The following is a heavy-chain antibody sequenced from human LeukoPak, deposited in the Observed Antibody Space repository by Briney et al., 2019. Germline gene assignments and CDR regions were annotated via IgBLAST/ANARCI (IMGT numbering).Heavy chain of an antibody. CDR2: IRSKAYGGTT. Sequence: GGSLRLSCTASGFTFGDYAMSWVRQAPGKGLEWVGFIRSKAYGGTTEYAASVKGRFTISRDDSKSIAYLQMNSLKTEDTAVYYCTRDIVVVPAAQPFHYYYYYMDVWGKGTTVTVSS. J-gene: IGHJ6*03. CDR1: GFTFGDYA. V-gene: IGHV3-49*04. D-gene: IGHD2-2*01. CDR3: TRDIVVVPAAQPFHYYYYYMDV.